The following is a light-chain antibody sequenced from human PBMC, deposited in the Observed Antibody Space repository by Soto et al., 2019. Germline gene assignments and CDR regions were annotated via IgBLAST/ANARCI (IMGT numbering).Light chain of an antibody. Sequence: EIVMTQSPATLSVSPGERATLSCRASQGVSGNLAWYQQKLGQAPRLLIYGASTRATGVTARFSGSGSGTEFTFTFSSLQSEDFAVYYCQQYNNWPPTFGQGTRLEIK. CDR2: GAS. CDR1: QGVSGN. J-gene: IGKJ5*01. V-gene: IGKV3-15*01. CDR3: QQYNNWPPT.